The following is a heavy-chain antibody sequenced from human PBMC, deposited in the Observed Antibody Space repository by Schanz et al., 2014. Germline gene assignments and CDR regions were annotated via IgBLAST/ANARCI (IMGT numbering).Heavy chain of an antibody. CDR3: VRDSFFAFDY. Sequence: VQLVESGGGLVQPGGSLRLSCAASGFSFSDYYMSWIRQAPGKGLEWISFINTGSNYINYADSVKGRFTISRDNSKNTLYLQMNSLRAEDTAVYYCVRDSFFAFDYWGQGTLVTVSS. V-gene: IGHV3-11*06. D-gene: IGHD3-3*01. CDR1: GFSFSDYY. J-gene: IGHJ4*02. CDR2: INTGSNYI.